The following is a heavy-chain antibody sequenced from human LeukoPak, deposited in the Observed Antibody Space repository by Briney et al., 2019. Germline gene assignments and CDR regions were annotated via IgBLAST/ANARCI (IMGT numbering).Heavy chain of an antibody. D-gene: IGHD5-24*01. CDR3: ARETPRRGETRDGYR. Sequence: GGSLRLSCAASGFTFSSYAMSWVRQAPGKGLEWVSAISGSGGGTKYADSVKGRFTISRDNPKNLLFLQINSLRVEDTAVYYCARETPRRGETRDGYRWGQGTLVTVSS. CDR2: ISGSGGGT. J-gene: IGHJ4*02. V-gene: IGHV3-23*01. CDR1: GFTFSSYA.